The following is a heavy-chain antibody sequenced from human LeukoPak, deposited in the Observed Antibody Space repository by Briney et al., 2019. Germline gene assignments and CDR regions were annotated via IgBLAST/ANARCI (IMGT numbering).Heavy chain of an antibody. V-gene: IGHV4-34*01. CDR1: GGSFSGYY. CDR3: ARLYSSGWYLDY. Sequence: TSETLSLTCAVYGGSFSGYYWSWIRQPPGKGLEWIGEINHSGSTNYNPSLKSRVTISVDTSKNQSSLKLSSVTAADTAVYYCARLYSSGWYLDYWGQGTLVTVSS. J-gene: IGHJ4*02. D-gene: IGHD6-19*01. CDR2: INHSGST.